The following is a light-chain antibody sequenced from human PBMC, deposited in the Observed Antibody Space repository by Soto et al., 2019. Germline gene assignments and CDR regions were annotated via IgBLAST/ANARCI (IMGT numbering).Light chain of an antibody. CDR1: ESITTY. V-gene: IGKV1-39*01. CDR2: AAS. J-gene: IGKJ4*01. CDR3: QQSYSTPLT. Sequence: DIQVTQSPPSLSASVGDKVTITCRASESITTYLNWYQQKPGKAPKLLIYAASGLESGVPSRFTGSGSGTDFTLTISSLQPEDFATDDCQQSYSTPLTFGGGTKVDIK.